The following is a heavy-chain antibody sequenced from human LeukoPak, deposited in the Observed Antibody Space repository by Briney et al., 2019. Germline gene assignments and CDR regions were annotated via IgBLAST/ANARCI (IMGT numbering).Heavy chain of an antibody. CDR3: ARGSPSGSWYEIEYFQH. Sequence: ASVKVSCKASGYTFTGYYMHWVRQAPGQGLEWMGWINPNSGGTNYAQKFQGRVTMTRDTSISTAYMELSRLRSDDTAVYYCARGSPSGSWYEIEYFQHWGQGTLVTVSS. CDR1: GYTFTGYY. D-gene: IGHD6-13*01. CDR2: INPNSGGT. J-gene: IGHJ1*01. V-gene: IGHV1-2*02.